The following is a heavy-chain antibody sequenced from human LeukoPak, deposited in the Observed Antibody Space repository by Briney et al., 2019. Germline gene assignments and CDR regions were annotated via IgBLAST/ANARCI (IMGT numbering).Heavy chain of an antibody. CDR1: GYTFTSYG. CDR3: ARDGEYCSSTSCRENWFDP. Sequence: ASVKVSCKASGYTFTSYGISWVRQAPGQGLEWMGWISAYNGNTNYAQKLQGRVTMTTDTSTSTAYMELRSLRSDDTAVYYCARDGEYCSSTSCRENWFDPWGQGTLVTVSS. V-gene: IGHV1-18*01. J-gene: IGHJ5*02. D-gene: IGHD2-2*01. CDR2: ISAYNGNT.